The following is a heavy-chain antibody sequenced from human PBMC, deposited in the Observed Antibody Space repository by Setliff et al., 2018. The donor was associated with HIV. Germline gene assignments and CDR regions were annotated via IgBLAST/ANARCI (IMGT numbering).Heavy chain of an antibody. CDR2: ITGSGGST. CDR3: ANRIQCSGSTCSHSY. J-gene: IGHJ4*02. Sequence: GGSLRLSCEASGITFSNYAMSWVRQAPGKGLEWVSGITGSGGSTYYADSVEGRFTISRDSSKNTLYLQMNSLRADDTAVYYCANRIQCSGSTCSHSYWGQGTLVTVSS. CDR1: GITFSNYA. V-gene: IGHV3-23*01. D-gene: IGHD2-15*01.